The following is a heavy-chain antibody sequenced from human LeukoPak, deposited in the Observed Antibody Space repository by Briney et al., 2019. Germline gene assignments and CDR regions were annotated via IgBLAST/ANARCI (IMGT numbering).Heavy chain of an antibody. Sequence: SETLSLTCTVSGASISSSSYYWGWIRQPPGKGLEWIGSIYYSGSTYYNPSLKSRVTISVDTSKNQFSLKLSSVTAADTAVYYCARGRKIYSSSSLCYMDVWGKGTTVTVSS. CDR1: GASISSSSYY. D-gene: IGHD6-6*01. CDR3: ARGRKIYSSSSLCYMDV. V-gene: IGHV4-39*07. CDR2: IYYSGST. J-gene: IGHJ6*03.